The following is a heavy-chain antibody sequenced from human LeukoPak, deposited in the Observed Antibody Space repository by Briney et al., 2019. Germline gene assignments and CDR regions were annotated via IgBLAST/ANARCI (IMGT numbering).Heavy chain of an antibody. V-gene: IGHV1-24*01. D-gene: IGHD3-22*01. CDR1: GYTLTELS. Sequence: GASVKVSCKVSGYTLTELSMHWVRQAPGKGLEWMGGFDPEDGETIYAQKFQGRVTMTEDTSTDTAYMELSSLRSEDTAVYYCATAGFSLMIVVVHAFDIWGQGTMVTVSS. J-gene: IGHJ3*02. CDR2: FDPEDGET. CDR3: ATAGFSLMIVVVHAFDI.